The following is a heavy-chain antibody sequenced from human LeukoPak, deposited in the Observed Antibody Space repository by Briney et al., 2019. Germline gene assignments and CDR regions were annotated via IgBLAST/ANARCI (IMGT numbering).Heavy chain of an antibody. J-gene: IGHJ3*02. V-gene: IGHV3-23*01. CDR3: AKVPYEAVHIDAFDI. D-gene: IGHD3-22*01. CDR2: ISGSGGST. CDR1: GFTFSSYV. Sequence: QSGGSLRLSCAASGFTFSSYVMSWVRQAPGKGLEWVSAISGSGGSTSYADSVKGRFTISRDNSKNTLYLQMNSLRAEDTAVYYCAKVPYEAVHIDAFDIWGQGTMVTVSS.